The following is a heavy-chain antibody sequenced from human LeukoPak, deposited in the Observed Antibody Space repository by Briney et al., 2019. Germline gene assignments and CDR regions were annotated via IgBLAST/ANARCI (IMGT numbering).Heavy chain of an antibody. D-gene: IGHD6-19*01. J-gene: IGHJ5*02. V-gene: IGHV4-59*01. Sequence: SETLSLTCTVSGGSISSYYWSWIRQPPGKGLEWIGYIYYSGSTNYNPSLKSRVTISVDPSKNQFSLKLSSVTAADTAVYYCARQAVAGTDLWGQGTLVTVSS. CDR1: GGSISSYY. CDR3: ARQAVAGTDL. CDR2: IYYSGST.